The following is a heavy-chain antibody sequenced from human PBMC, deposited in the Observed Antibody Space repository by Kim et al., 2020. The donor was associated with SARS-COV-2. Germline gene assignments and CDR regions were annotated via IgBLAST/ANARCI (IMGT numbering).Heavy chain of an antibody. CDR1: GFTFSSYS. CDR2: ISSSSSYI. J-gene: IGHJ6*02. Sequence: GGSLRLSCAASGFTFSSYSMNWVRQAPGKGLEWVSSISSSSSYIYYADSVKGRFTISRDNAKNSLYLQMNSLRAEDTAVYYCARVRQLWLLTYYYGMDVWGQGTTVTVSS. V-gene: IGHV3-21*01. D-gene: IGHD5-18*01. CDR3: ARVRQLWLLTYYYGMDV.